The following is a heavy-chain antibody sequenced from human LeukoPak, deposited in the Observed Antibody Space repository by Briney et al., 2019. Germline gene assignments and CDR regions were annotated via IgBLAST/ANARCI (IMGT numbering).Heavy chain of an antibody. CDR1: GYTFTGYY. CDR2: INPNSGGT. D-gene: IGHD4-11*01. V-gene: IGHV1-2*06. Sequence: ASVKVSCKASGYTFTGYYMHWVRQASGQGLEWMGRINPNSGGTNYAQKFQGRVTMTRDTSISTAYMELSRLRSDDTAVYYCARGGLSTVTTTRASGNYYYYGMDVWGQGTTVTVSS. J-gene: IGHJ6*02. CDR3: ARGGLSTVTTTRASGNYYYYGMDV.